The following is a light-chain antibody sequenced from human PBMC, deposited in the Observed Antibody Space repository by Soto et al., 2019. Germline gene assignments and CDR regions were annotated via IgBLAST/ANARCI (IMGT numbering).Light chain of an antibody. CDR3: QQRSNWPPIT. CDR1: QSVSSY. V-gene: IGKV3-11*01. J-gene: IGKJ5*01. CDR2: DAS. Sequence: EIVLTQSPATLYLSQGERATLSCRASQSVSSYLAWYQQKPGQAPRLLIYDASNRATGIPARFSGSGSGTDFTLTISSLEPEDFAVYYCQQRSNWPPITFGQGTRLEIK.